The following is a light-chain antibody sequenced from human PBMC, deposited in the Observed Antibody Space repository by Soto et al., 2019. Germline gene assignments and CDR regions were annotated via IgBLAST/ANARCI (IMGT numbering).Light chain of an antibody. CDR2: GAS. Sequence: EIVMTQSPATLSVPPGERATLSCRASQSVSSNLAWYQQKPGQAPRLLIYGASTRATGIPARFSGSGSGTEFTLTISSLQSEDFALYYCQQYNNWPRTFGQGTKVEIK. V-gene: IGKV3-15*01. CDR3: QQYNNWPRT. J-gene: IGKJ1*01. CDR1: QSVSSN.